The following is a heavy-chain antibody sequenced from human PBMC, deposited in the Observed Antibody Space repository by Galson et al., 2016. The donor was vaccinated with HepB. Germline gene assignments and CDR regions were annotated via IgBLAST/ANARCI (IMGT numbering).Heavy chain of an antibody. D-gene: IGHD3-16*02. J-gene: IGHJ4*02. CDR1: GFTFSSYA. Sequence: LRLSCAVSGFTFSSYAMHWVRQAPGKGLEWVAVISYDGSSKYYADSVKGRLIISRDNSENTLFLQMTSLRAEDTAVYYGARIYYDYVWGSYRESHFDYWGQGALVTVSS. CDR3: ARIYYDYVWGSYRESHFDY. V-gene: IGHV3-30*04. CDR2: ISYDGSSK.